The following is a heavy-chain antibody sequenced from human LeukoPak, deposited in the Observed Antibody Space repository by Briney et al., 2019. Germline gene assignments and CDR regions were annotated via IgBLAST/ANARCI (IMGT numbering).Heavy chain of an antibody. CDR2: IYPGDSDA. D-gene: IGHD1-26*01. CDR3: ARRRDLYSGSYYPFDY. V-gene: IGHV5-51*01. CDR1: GYSFTSYW. J-gene: IGHJ4*02. Sequence: GESLKISCKGSGYSFTSYWIGWVRQMPGKGLKWMGIIYPGDSDARYSPSFQGQVTISADKSISTAYLLWSSLKASDTAMYYCARRRDLYSGSYYPFDYWGQGTLVTVSS.